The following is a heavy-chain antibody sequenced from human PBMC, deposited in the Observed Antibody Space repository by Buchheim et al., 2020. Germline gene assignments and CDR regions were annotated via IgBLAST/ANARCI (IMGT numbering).Heavy chain of an antibody. CDR1: GFTFSRYG. CDR3: ANLYGMDV. Sequence: QVQLVESGGGVVQPGRSLRLSCAASGFTFSRYGMHWVRQAPGKGLEWVALMRYDGSNKYYADSVRGRFTISRDNSKNTLYLQMSSLRAEDTAVYYCANLYGMDVWGQGTT. V-gene: IGHV3-33*06. J-gene: IGHJ6*02. CDR2: MRYDGSNK.